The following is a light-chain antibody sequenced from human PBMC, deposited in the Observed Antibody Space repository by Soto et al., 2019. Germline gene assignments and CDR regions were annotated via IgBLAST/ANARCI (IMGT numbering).Light chain of an antibody. CDR1: QSLLHSNGYKY. Sequence: DIVMTQSPLSLPVTPGESASISCRSSQSLLHSNGYKYLDWYLQKPGQSPQLLIYLGSNRASGVPDRFSGSGSGTDFTLKISRVEAEDVGVYYCMQALQTPRFTFGPGTKVDIK. CDR3: MQALQTPRFT. V-gene: IGKV2-28*01. J-gene: IGKJ3*01. CDR2: LGS.